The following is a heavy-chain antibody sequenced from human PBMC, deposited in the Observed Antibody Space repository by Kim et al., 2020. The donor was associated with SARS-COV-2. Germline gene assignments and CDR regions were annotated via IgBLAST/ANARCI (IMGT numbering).Heavy chain of an antibody. CDR2: ISGRGDDT. CDR3: ANRYSKDYYGMVV. D-gene: IGHD4-4*01. V-gene: IGHV3-23*01. CDR1: GLPFDKYA. J-gene: IGHJ6*02. Sequence: GGSLRLSCAASGLPFDKYALSWVRQAPGKGLEWLSGISGRGDDTYNAAFVEGRFIIFRDNSKSTVYLQMNSLRSDDTAVYYCANRYSKDYYGMVVRGLGT.